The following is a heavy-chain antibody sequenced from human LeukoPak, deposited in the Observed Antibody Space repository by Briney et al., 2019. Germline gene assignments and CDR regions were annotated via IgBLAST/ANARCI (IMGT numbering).Heavy chain of an antibody. D-gene: IGHD2/OR15-2a*01. J-gene: IGHJ4*02. Sequence: GGSLRLSCAASGFTFSSYAMSWVRQAPGKGLEWVSAISDSGGGRYYADSVKGRFTISRDNSKNTLYLHMNSLKAQDTAIYYCAKKLNRWGPYYFDYWGQGTLVTVSS. CDR1: GFTFSSYA. V-gene: IGHV3-23*01. CDR3: AKKLNRWGPYYFDY. CDR2: ISDSGGGR.